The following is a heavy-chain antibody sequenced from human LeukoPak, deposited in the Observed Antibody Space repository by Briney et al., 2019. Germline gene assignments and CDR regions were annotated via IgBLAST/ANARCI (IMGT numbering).Heavy chain of an antibody. J-gene: IGHJ5*02. Sequence: PGGSLRLSCAASEFSFGSYAMSWVRQAPGKGLQWVSGISGSGDSTYYADSVNGRFTISRDNSKNTLYLQMISLRAEDTAVYFCAREPRDFYWFETWGQGALVTVS. D-gene: IGHD1-14*01. CDR1: EFSFGSYA. V-gene: IGHV3-23*01. CDR3: AREPRDFYWFET. CDR2: ISGSGDST.